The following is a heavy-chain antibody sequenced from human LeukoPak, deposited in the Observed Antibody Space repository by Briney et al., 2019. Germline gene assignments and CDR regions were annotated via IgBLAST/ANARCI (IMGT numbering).Heavy chain of an antibody. J-gene: IGHJ4*02. CDR1: GGSFNSYY. CDR3: ARVRGYCSGGSCYYYYFDY. Sequence: SETLSLTCSVSGGSFNSYYWSWIRQPPGKGLEWIGYIYYSGSTYYNPSLKSRVTISVDTSKNQFSLKLSPVTAADTAVYYCARVRGYCSGGSCYYYYFDYWGQGTLVTVSS. D-gene: IGHD2-15*01. CDR2: IYYSGST. V-gene: IGHV4-59*08.